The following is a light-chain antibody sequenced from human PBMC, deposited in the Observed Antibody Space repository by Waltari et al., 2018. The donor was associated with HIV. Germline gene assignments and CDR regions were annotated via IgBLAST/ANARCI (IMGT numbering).Light chain of an antibody. CDR2: SDN. Sequence: QSVLTQPPSASGTPGQWVTISCSGSSSNIGSRSVNWYQQLPGTAPKLLIYSDNQRPSGVPDRVSGSKSGTSASLAISGLQSEDETDYFCQTWGSGIVVFGGGTTLTVL. CDR1: SSNIGSRS. CDR3: QTWGSGIVV. J-gene: IGLJ2*01. V-gene: IGLV1-44*01.